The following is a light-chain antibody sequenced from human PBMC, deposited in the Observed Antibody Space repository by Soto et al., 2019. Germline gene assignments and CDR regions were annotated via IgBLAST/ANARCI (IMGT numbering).Light chain of an antibody. CDR2: GVS. Sequence: QSVLTEHASVSGSPGQSITISCTGTRNDVGLYNYVSWYQHHPGNAPKLIIYGVSDRPSGVSNRFSGSKSGNTASLTISGLQAEEEADYYCTSYTTTTLEIFGTGTKVTVL. V-gene: IGLV2-14*01. CDR3: TSYTTTTLEI. J-gene: IGLJ1*01. CDR1: RNDVGLYNY.